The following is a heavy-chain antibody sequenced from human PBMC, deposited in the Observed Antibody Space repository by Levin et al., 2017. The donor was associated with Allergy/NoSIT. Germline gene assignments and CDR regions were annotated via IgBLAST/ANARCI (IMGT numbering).Heavy chain of an antibody. J-gene: IGHJ5*02. CDR2: ITWNSGTM. Sequence: SLKISCAASGFTFDDFAMHWVRQPPGEGLEWVSGITWNSGTMHYADSVKGRFTISRDNAKNTLYLHMNSLRPVDTAFYYCAKDGDYPTWGQGTLVTVSS. CDR1: GFTFDDFA. CDR3: AKDGDYPT. D-gene: IGHD5-12*01. V-gene: IGHV3-9*01.